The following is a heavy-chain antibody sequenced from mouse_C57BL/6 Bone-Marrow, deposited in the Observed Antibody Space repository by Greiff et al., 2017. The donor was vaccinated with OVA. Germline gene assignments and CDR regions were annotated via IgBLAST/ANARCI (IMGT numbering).Heavy chain of an antibody. D-gene: IGHD1-1*01. Sequence: VMLVESDAELVKPGASVKISCKVSGYTFTDHTIHWMKQRPEQGLEWIGYIYPRDGSTKYNEKFKGKATLTADKSSSTAYMQLNSLTSEDSAVYFCARRRSPYYGSLDYWGQGTTLTVSS. J-gene: IGHJ2*01. CDR3: ARRRSPYYGSLDY. CDR2: IYPRDGST. CDR1: GYTFTDHT. V-gene: IGHV1-78*01.